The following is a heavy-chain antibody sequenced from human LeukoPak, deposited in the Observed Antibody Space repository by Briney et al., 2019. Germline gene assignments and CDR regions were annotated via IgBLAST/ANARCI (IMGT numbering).Heavy chain of an antibody. J-gene: IGHJ5*02. D-gene: IGHD5-12*01. V-gene: IGHV3-21*01. CDR2: ISTMSNYI. CDR3: SRDRLGGLDL. Sequence: PGGSLRLSCAASGFDFSTYAINWVRQAPGKGLEWVSSISTMSNYIFYGDSVKGRFTISRDNAKNSVYLQMNSLRPEDTAVYYCSRDRLGGLDLWGQGTLVIVSS. CDR1: GFDFSTYA.